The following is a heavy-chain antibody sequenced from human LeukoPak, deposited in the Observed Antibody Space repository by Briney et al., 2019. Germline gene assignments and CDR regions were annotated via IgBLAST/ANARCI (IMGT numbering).Heavy chain of an antibody. D-gene: IGHD1-1*01. CDR2: ISYDGSNK. V-gene: IGHV3-33*05. CDR3: ERDTKRNDPHRHEIDY. J-gene: IGHJ4*02. CDR1: GLSFVTTG. Sequence: GRSPTPSRSASGLSFVTTGAESVRQAPGKGLEWVAVISYDGSNKLYADSVKGRFTIPRDNSKITLYLQMNSLPPLEKAVYYGERDTKRNDPHRHEIDYWVRGRLVTVSS.